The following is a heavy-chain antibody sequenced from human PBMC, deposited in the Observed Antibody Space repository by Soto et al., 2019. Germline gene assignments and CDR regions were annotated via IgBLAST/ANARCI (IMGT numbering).Heavy chain of an antibody. Sequence: SETLSLTCAVSGYSISSNYYWGWIRQPPGKGLEWIGSIWHSGATYYNPSLKSRVTLSIDTSKSQFSLKVTSVTAADTAVYYCARTGTYNAFCSADYWGQGTLVTVSS. D-gene: IGHD3-3*01. J-gene: IGHJ4*02. V-gene: IGHV4-38-2*01. CDR1: GYSISSNYY. CDR3: ARTGTYNAFCSADY. CDR2: IWHSGAT.